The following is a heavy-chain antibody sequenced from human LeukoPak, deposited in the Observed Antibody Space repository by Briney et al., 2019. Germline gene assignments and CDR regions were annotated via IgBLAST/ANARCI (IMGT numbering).Heavy chain of an antibody. CDR3: ARHSMQRAMDV. CDR1: GDSISSSY. V-gene: IGHV4-4*07. CDR2: IYTSGST. Sequence: TSSETLSLTCTVSGDSISSSYWSWIRQPAGRGLEWIGRIYTSGSTNYNPSLKSRVTMSVDTSKNQFSLKVSSVTAADTAVYYCARHSMQRAMDVWGQGTTVTVSS. D-gene: IGHD2-8*01. J-gene: IGHJ6*02.